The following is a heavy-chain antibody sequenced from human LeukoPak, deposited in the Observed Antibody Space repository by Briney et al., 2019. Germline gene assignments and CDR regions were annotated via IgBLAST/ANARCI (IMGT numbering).Heavy chain of an antibody. V-gene: IGHV3-64*01. CDR2: ISSNGGST. CDR3: AGAYGSGVKTARWFDP. D-gene: IGHD3-10*01. Sequence: VGSLRLSCAASGFTFSSYAMHWVRQAPGKGLEYVSAISSNGGSTYYANSVKGRFTISRDNSKNTLYLQMGSLRAEDMAVYYCAGAYGSGVKTARWFDPWGQGTLVTVSS. J-gene: IGHJ5*02. CDR1: GFTFSSYA.